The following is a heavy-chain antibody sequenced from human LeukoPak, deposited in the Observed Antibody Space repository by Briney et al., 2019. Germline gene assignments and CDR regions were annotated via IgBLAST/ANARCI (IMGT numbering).Heavy chain of an antibody. CDR3: ANGDAGRPSEGLDY. Sequence: GSLRLSCAASGFTFSSHAVSWVRQPPGKGLEWVSSVRGGGGTTYYADSVKGRFTISRDNSKSTLYLQMNSLRAEDTAVYYCANGDAGRPSEGLDYWGRGTLVTVSS. V-gene: IGHV3-23*01. D-gene: IGHD6-6*01. CDR1: GFTFSSHA. J-gene: IGHJ4*02. CDR2: VRGGGGTT.